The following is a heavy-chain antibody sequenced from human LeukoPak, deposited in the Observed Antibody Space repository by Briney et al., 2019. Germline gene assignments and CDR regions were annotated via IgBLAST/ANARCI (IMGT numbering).Heavy chain of an antibody. D-gene: IGHD6-19*01. CDR1: EFTFSDYE. J-gene: IGHJ4*02. CDR2: ISNSGALT. CDR3: ARDSTSGWYGWGFDY. V-gene: IGHV3-48*03. Sequence: GGSLRLSCAASEFTFSDYEMNWVRQAPGKGPEWVSFISNSGALTYYADSVKGRFTISRDNAKNPLYLQMNSLRAEDTAVYYCARDSTSGWYGWGFDYWGQGTLVTVSS.